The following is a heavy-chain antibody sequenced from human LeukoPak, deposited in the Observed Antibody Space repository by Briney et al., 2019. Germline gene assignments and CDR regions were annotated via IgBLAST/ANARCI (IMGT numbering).Heavy chain of an antibody. CDR1: GFTFSNAW. Sequence: GGSLRLSCAASGFTFSNAWMSWVRQAPGKGLGWVGRIKSKTDGGTTDYAAPVKGRFTISRDDSKNTLYLQMNSLKTEDTAVYYCTTAGGRRYYYYDFGWFDPWGQGTLVTVSS. J-gene: IGHJ5*02. V-gene: IGHV3-15*01. CDR2: IKSKTDGGTT. D-gene: IGHD3-22*01. CDR3: TTAGGRRYYYYDFGWFDP.